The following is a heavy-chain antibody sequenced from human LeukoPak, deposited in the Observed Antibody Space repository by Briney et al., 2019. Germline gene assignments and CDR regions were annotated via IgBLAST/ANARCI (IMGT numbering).Heavy chain of an antibody. D-gene: IGHD3-10*01. CDR2: IYYSGST. CDR1: GGSISSYY. Sequence: SETLSPTCTVSGGSISSYYWSWIRQPPGKGLEWIWYIYYSGSTNYNPSLKSRVTISVDTSKNQFSLKLSSVTAADTAVYYCASTIWFGELLEYFQHWGQGTLVTVSS. CDR3: ASTIWFGELLEYFQH. J-gene: IGHJ1*01. V-gene: IGHV4-59*01.